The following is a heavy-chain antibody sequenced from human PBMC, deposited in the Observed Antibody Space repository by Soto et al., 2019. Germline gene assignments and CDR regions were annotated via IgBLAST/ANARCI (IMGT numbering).Heavy chain of an antibody. CDR3: ARDRMLELYYYYGMDV. J-gene: IGHJ6*02. V-gene: IGHV3-48*02. Sequence: GGSLRLSCAASGFTFSSYSMNWVRQAPGKGLEWVSYISSSSTIYYADSVKGRFTISRDNAKNSLYLQMNSLRDEDTAVYYCARDRMLELYYYYGMDVWGQGTTVTVSS. D-gene: IGHD1-7*01. CDR2: ISSSSTI. CDR1: GFTFSSYS.